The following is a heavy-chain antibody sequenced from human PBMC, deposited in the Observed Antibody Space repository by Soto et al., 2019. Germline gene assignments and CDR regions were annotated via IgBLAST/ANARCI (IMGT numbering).Heavy chain of an antibody. V-gene: IGHV6-1*01. Sequence: QTTSPTSATSGGSVASNSDVWNWIGQSPSMGRERLGRTEYTAKRCNDYAVSVKSRITISPDTSKNPYSLQLNSVTHEDTAEYYSPRSRVQLQRRYYHYGMAVWGQGTPVTVSS. CDR2: TEYTAKRCN. J-gene: IGHJ6*02. CDR3: PRSRVQLQRRYYHYGMAV. D-gene: IGHD1-1*01. CDR1: GGSVASNSDV.